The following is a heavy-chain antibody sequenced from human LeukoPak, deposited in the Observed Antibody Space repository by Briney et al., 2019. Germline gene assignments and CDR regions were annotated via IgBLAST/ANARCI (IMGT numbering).Heavy chain of an antibody. V-gene: IGHV1-8*03. D-gene: IGHD5-12*01. CDR3: ARGAYDQDY. CDR1: GDTFTSYE. Sequence: ASVKVSCEASGDTFTSYEINCVRQATGQGIEWMGWMNPNRGNTGYAQKFQGRVTITRNTSISTAYMELSSLRSEDTAVYYCARGAYDQDYWGQGTLVTVSS. J-gene: IGHJ4*02. CDR2: MNPNRGNT.